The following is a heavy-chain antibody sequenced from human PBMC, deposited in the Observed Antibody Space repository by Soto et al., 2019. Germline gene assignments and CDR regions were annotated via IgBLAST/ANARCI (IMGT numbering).Heavy chain of an antibody. D-gene: IGHD5-12*01. J-gene: IGHJ3*02. CDR2: IIPIFGTA. V-gene: IGHV1-69*01. CDR3: ARDQVGPHGYNDAFDI. Sequence: QVQLVQSGAEVKKPGSSVKVSCKASGGTFSSYAISWVRQAPGQGLAWMGGIIPIFGTANYAQKFQGRVTITADESTSTAYMELSSLRSEDTAVYYCARDQVGPHGYNDAFDIWGQGTMVTVSS. CDR1: GGTFSSYA.